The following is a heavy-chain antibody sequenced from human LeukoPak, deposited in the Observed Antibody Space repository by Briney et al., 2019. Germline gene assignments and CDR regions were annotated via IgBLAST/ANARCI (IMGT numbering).Heavy chain of an antibody. V-gene: IGHV3-30*03. CDR1: GFTFSSYG. D-gene: IGHD1-26*01. Sequence: GGSLRLSCAASGFTFSSYGMYWVRQAPGRGLEWVAVISYDGSNKYYADSVKGRFTIARDNSKNTLYLQMNSLRVEDTAVYYCARAYSGTYGSGYYYMDVWGKGTTVTISS. CDR3: ARAYSGTYGSGYYYMDV. CDR2: ISYDGSNK. J-gene: IGHJ6*03.